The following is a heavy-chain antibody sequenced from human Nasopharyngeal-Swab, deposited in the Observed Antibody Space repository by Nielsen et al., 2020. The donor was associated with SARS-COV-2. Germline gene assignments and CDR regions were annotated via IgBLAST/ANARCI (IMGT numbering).Heavy chain of an antibody. CDR3: ASGMVLEWLPTYWYFDL. J-gene: IGHJ2*01. V-gene: IGHV3-74*01. D-gene: IGHD3-3*01. Sequence: GESLNISCAASGFTYSSYWMHWVRQAPAKGLVWVSRINSDGSSTRYADSVKGRFTISRDNAKHTLYLQMNSLGADDTAVYYCASGMVLEWLPTYWYFDLWGLVTLVSVSS. CDR2: INSDGSST. CDR1: GFTYSSYW.